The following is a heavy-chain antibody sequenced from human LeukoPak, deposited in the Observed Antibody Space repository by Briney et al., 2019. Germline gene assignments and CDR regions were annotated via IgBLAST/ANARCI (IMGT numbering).Heavy chain of an antibody. D-gene: IGHD4-11*01. J-gene: IGHJ6*02. V-gene: IGHV3-23*01. CDR1: GFTFSSYA. CDR3: AEDLQTTVTPPYYYYYGMDV. Sequence: PGGSLRLSCAASGFTFSSYAMSWVRQAPGKGLEWVSAISGSGGSTYYADSVKGRFTISRDNSKNTLYLQMNSLRAEDTAVYYCAEDLQTTVTPPYYYYYGMDVWGQGTTVTVSS. CDR2: ISGSGGST.